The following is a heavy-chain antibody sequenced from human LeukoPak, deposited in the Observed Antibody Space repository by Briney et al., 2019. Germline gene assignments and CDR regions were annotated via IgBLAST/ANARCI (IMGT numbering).Heavy chain of an antibody. D-gene: IGHD3-10*01. Sequence: SETLSLTCTVSGGSISSYYWSCIRHPPGGGVEGIGYIYYSGNNNYNTSRKSRVTISVDTSKNQFSLKLSSETAADTAVYYCARGSTMVRGSRGVLFDPWGQGTLVTVSS. CDR2: IYYSGNN. J-gene: IGHJ5*02. CDR3: ARGSTMVRGSRGVLFDP. V-gene: IGHV4-59*13. CDR1: GGSISSYY.